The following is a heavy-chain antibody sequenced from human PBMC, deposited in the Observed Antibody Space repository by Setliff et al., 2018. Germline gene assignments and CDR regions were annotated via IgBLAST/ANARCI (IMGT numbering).Heavy chain of an antibody. CDR2: INNYSFKT. CDR3: ARDRKSSPEHYYFDC. Sequence: GASVKVSCKTSGYTFTNYGITWVRQAPGQGLEWMGWINNYSFKTNYPQKFQGRVTMNTDTSMSTAYMELGSLTSDETAVDYCARDRKSSPEHYYFDCWGQGTLVTVSS. V-gene: IGHV1-18*01. J-gene: IGHJ4*02. CDR1: GYTFTNYG.